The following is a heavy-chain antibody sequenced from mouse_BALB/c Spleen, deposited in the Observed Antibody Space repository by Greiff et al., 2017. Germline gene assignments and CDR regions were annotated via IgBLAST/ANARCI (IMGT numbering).Heavy chain of an antibody. CDR3: ARHYYGSSFAD. CDR1: GFTFSSYT. CDR2: ISNGGGST. Sequence: EVQLVESGGGLVQPGGSLKLSCAASGFTFSSYTMSWVRQTPEKRLEWVAYISNGGGSTYYPHTVKGRFTISRDNAKSTLYLQMSSLKSEDTAMYYCARHYYGSSFADWGQGTLVTVSA. D-gene: IGHD1-1*01. V-gene: IGHV5-12-2*01. J-gene: IGHJ3*01.